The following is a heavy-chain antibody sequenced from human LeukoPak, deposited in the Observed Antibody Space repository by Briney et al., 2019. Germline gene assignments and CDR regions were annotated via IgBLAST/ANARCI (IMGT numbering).Heavy chain of an antibody. J-gene: IGHJ6*02. V-gene: IGHV3-9*01. CDR3: AKDRGIVLKGEAWGMYV. Sequence: GGSLRLSCAVSGFTFDDYVMHWVRQAPGKGLEWVSGIAWNSGDIAYADSVKGRFTISRDNAKNALYLQINSLRPGDTALYYCAKDRGIVLKGEAWGMYVWGQGTPVTASS. D-gene: IGHD2-8*02. CDR1: GFTFDDYV. CDR2: IAWNSGDI.